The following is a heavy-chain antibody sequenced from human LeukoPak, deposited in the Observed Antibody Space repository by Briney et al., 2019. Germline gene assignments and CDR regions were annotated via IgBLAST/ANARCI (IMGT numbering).Heavy chain of an antibody. CDR1: GYTFTHYY. J-gene: IGHJ4*02. Sequence: GASVTVSCKASGYTFTHYYMHWVRQAPGQGLEGMGWINPNSGGTNYAQNFQGRVTMTRDTSISTAYMAVSRLRSDDTAVYYCARENSSGYDYWGQGTLVTVSS. CDR3: ARENSSGYDY. V-gene: IGHV1-2*02. D-gene: IGHD3-22*01. CDR2: INPNSGGT.